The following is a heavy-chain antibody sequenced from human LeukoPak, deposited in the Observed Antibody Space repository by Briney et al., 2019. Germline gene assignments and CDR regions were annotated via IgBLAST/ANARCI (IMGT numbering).Heavy chain of an antibody. Sequence: PSETLSLTCTVSGGSINNYFWNWIRQPPGKGLEWIGYMYYTGSFSYSPSLKSRVTISVDTSKNQFSLKLSSVTTADTAIYYCARGSIPTQNWFDPWGQGTPVTVSS. V-gene: IGHV4-59*01. CDR2: MYYTGSF. CDR3: ARGSIPTQNWFDP. J-gene: IGHJ5*02. CDR1: GGSINNYF. D-gene: IGHD2-2*01.